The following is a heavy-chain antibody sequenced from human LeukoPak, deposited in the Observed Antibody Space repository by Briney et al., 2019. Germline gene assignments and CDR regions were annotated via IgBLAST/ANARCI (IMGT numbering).Heavy chain of an antibody. CDR1: GFTFSGSA. CDR2: IRSKANNYAT. D-gene: IGHD2-15*01. J-gene: IGHJ4*02. CDR3: TNLLGYCSGDTCYNY. Sequence: GGSLRLSCAASGFTFSGSAMHWVRQASGKGLEWVGRIRSKANNYATTYAASVKGRFTISRDDSKNTAYLQMNSLKTEDTAVYYCTNLLGYCSGDTCYNYWGQGTLVTVSS. V-gene: IGHV3-73*01.